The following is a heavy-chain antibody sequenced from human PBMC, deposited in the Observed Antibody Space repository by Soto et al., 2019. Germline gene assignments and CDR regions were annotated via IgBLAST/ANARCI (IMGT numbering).Heavy chain of an antibody. D-gene: IGHD6-19*01. CDR1: GDSVSSNSAA. J-gene: IGHJ4*02. V-gene: IGHV6-1*01. Sequence: SQTLSLTCAISGDSVSSNSAAWHWIRQSPSRGLEWLGRTYYRSKWYNGYSVSVKSRITINPDTSKNQFSLQLNSVSPEDTAVYHCTGQSVAGAIDYWGQGTPVTVSS. CDR2: TYYRSKWYN. CDR3: TGQSVAGAIDY.